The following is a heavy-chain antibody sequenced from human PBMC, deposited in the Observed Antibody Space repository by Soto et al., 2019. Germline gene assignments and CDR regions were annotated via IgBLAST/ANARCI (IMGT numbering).Heavy chain of an antibody. CDR1: GGTFSSYA. CDR2: IIPIFGTA. D-gene: IGHD3-10*01. Sequence: SVKVSCKASGGTFSSYAISWVRQAPGQGLEWMGGIIPIFGTANYAQKFQGRVTITADESTSTAYMELSGLRSEDTAVYYCARVRYGSGSHYGMDVWGQGTTVTVSS. CDR3: ARVRYGSGSHYGMDV. J-gene: IGHJ6*02. V-gene: IGHV1-69*13.